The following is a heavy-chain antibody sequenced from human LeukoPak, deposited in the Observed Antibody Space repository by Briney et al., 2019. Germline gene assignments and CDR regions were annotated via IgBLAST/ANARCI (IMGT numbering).Heavy chain of an antibody. V-gene: IGHV3-30*18. CDR2: ISYDGSNK. CDR3: AKDWGRDGYSYDAFDI. J-gene: IGHJ3*02. CDR1: GFTFSSYG. Sequence: GGSLRLSCAASGFTFSSYGMHWVRQAPGKGPEWVAVISYDGSNKYYADSVKGRFTISRDNSKNTLYLQMNSLRAEDTAVYYCAKDWGRDGYSYDAFDIWGQGTMVTVSS. D-gene: IGHD5-24*01.